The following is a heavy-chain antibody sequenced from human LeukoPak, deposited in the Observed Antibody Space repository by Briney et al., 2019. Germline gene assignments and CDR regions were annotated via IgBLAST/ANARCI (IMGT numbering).Heavy chain of an antibody. Sequence: PSETLSLTCGVSGYSISSGYHWGWIRQPTGKGLEWIGSISHSGSTYYNPSLKSRVTISVDTSKNQFSVKLSSVTAADTAVYYCARHHLYDSSGDGRYYFDYWGQGTLVTVSS. D-gene: IGHD3-22*01. CDR3: ARHHLYDSSGDGRYYFDY. CDR1: GYSISSGYH. V-gene: IGHV4-38-2*01. CDR2: ISHSGST. J-gene: IGHJ4*02.